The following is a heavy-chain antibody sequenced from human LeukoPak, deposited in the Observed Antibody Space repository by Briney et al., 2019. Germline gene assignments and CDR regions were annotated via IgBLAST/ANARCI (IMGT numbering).Heavy chain of an antibody. D-gene: IGHD3-10*01. Sequence: GESLKISCQGSGYSFASYWNSWVRQMPGKGLEWMGRIDPSDSYTNYSPSFQGHVTISADKSISTAYLQWSSLKASDTAVYYCARLRSYYNPLIDYWGQGTLVTVSS. CDR3: ARLRSYYNPLIDY. CDR2: IDPSDSYT. CDR1: GYSFASYW. V-gene: IGHV5-10-1*01. J-gene: IGHJ4*02.